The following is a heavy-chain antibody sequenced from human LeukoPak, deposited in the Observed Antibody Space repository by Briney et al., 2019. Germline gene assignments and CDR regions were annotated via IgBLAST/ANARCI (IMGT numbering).Heavy chain of an antibody. Sequence: SETLSLTCAVSGHSISSGYYWGWIRQPPGKGLEWIGSIYHSGSTYYNPPLKSRVTISVDTSKNQFSLKLSSVTAADTAVYYCARRFLLDVWGKGTTVTVSS. CDR3: ARRFLLDV. CDR1: GHSISSGYY. CDR2: IYHSGST. J-gene: IGHJ6*04. V-gene: IGHV4-38-2*01.